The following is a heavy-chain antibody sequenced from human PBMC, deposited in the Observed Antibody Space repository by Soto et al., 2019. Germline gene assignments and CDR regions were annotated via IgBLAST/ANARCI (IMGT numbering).Heavy chain of an antibody. CDR3: TRGGEFVVVPAATDAFDI. J-gene: IGHJ3*02. V-gene: IGHV3-49*03. D-gene: IGHD2-2*01. CDR2: IRSKAYGGTT. CDR1: GFTFGGYA. Sequence: GGSLRLSCTASGFTFGGYAMSWFRQAPGKGLEWVGFIRSKAYGGTTEYAASVKGRFTISRDDSKSIAYLQMNSLKTEDTAVYYCTRGGEFVVVPAATDAFDIWGQGTMVTVSS.